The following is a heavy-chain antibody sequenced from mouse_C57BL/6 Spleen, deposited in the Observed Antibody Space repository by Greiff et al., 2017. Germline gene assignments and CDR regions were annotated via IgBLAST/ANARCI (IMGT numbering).Heavy chain of an antibody. D-gene: IGHD2-9*01. CDR1: GFSLSTFGMG. V-gene: IGHV8-8*01. J-gene: IGHJ3*01. CDR3: DRISSYGYDRWVLAY. Sequence: QVTLKVSGPGILQPSQTLSLTCSFSGFSLSTFGMGVGWIRQPSGKGLEWLAHIWWDDDKYYKPALKSRLTISKDTSKNQVFLQIAHVDTADTATYFCDRISSYGYDRWVLAYWGQGTLVTVSA. CDR2: IWWDDDK.